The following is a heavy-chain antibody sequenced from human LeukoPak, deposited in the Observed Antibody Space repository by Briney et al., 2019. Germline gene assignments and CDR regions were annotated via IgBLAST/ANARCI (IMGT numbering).Heavy chain of an antibody. J-gene: IGHJ3*02. Sequence: PGGSLRLSCAASGFTFSDYTMNWVRQAPGKGLEWVSSISGSSSYICYAASVKGRFTFSRDNAKNSLYLQMNSLRAEDTAVYYCARAQFGDDYVWGSYPLFDIWGQGTMVTVSS. V-gene: IGHV3-21*01. CDR3: ARAQFGDDYVWGSYPLFDI. CDR1: GFTFSDYT. D-gene: IGHD3-16*02. CDR2: ISGSSSYI.